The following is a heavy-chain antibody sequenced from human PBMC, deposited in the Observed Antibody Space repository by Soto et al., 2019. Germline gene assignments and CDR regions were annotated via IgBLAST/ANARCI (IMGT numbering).Heavy chain of an antibody. V-gene: IGHV3-49*04. J-gene: IGHJ4*02. CDR2: IRSKAYCGST. CDR1: GFTFGDYA. D-gene: IGHD2-15*01. Sequence: GSLRLSCTASGFTFGDYAMSWARQAPGKGLEWVGFIRSKAYCGSTEYAASVKVRFTISRDDSKSIAYLQMNRLKTDDTAVYYCTREGVALFGGSYWGQGTLVTVSS. CDR3: TREGVALFGGSY.